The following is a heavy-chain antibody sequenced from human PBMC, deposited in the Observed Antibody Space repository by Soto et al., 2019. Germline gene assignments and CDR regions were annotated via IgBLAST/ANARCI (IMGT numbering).Heavy chain of an antibody. CDR1: GFTFSSYA. CDR2: ISGSGGST. J-gene: IGHJ6*02. Sequence: PGGSLRLSCAASGFTFSSYAMSWVRQAPGKGLEWVSAISGSGGSTYYADSVKGRFTISRDNSKNTLYLQMNSLRAEDTAVYYCAKDTKRSNWNHPWSYYYGMDVWGQGTTVTVSS. D-gene: IGHD1-1*01. V-gene: IGHV3-23*01. CDR3: AKDTKRSNWNHPWSYYYGMDV.